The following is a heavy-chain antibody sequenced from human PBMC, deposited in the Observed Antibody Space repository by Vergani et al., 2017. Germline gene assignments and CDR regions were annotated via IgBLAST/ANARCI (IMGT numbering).Heavy chain of an antibody. CDR2: ISAYNGNT. J-gene: IGHJ5*02. CDR3: ARDAQGDDFWSGYYTENWFDP. D-gene: IGHD3-3*01. Sequence: QVQLVQSGAEVKKPGASVKVSCKASGYTFTSYGISWVRQAPGQGLEWMGWISAYNGNTNYAQKLQGRVTMTTDTSTSTAYMELRSLRSDDTAGYYCARDAQGDDFWSGYYTENWFDPWGQGTLVTVSS. V-gene: IGHV1-18*01. CDR1: GYTFTSYG.